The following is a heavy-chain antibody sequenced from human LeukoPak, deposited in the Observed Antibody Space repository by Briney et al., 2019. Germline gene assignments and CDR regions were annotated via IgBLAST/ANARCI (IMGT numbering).Heavy chain of an antibody. CDR1: GFTVAANY. V-gene: IGHV3-48*01. CDR3: ARDRKTDYDFWSGYYTSYHYYGMDV. J-gene: IGHJ6*02. D-gene: IGHD3-3*01. CDR2: ISSSSSTI. Sequence: GGSLRLSCSVSGFTVAANYMTWVRQAPGKGLEWVSYISSSSSTIYYADSVKGRFTISRDNAKNSLYLQMNSLRAEDTAVYYCARDRKTDYDFWSGYYTSYHYYGMDVWGQGTTVTVSS.